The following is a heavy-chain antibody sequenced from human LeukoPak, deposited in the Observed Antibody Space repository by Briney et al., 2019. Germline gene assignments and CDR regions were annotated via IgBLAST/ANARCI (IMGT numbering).Heavy chain of an antibody. D-gene: IGHD6-13*01. V-gene: IGHV1-18*01. CDR3: ARVWREGSWIAAAVGY. J-gene: IGHJ4*02. CDR2: ISAYNGNT. Sequence: ASVKVSCKASGYTFTSYGISWVRQAAGQGLEWMGWISAYNGNTNYAQKLQGRVTMTTDTSTSTAYMELRSLRSDDTAVYYCARVWREGSWIAAAVGYWGQGTLVTVSS. CDR1: GYTFTSYG.